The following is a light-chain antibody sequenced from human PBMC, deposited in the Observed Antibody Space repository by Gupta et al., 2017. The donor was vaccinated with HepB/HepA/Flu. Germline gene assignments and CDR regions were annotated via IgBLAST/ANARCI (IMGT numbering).Light chain of an antibody. Sequence: QLTQSPSSLSASVGDRVTIACQASQDISSYLNWYQQKPGKAPKVLIYDASNLETGVPSRFSGSGSGTHFTFTISSLQPEDIATYYCQHFDNLPSFTFGPGTKVHIQ. CDR1: QDISSY. V-gene: IGKV1-33*01. J-gene: IGKJ3*01. CDR2: DAS. CDR3: QHFDNLPSFT.